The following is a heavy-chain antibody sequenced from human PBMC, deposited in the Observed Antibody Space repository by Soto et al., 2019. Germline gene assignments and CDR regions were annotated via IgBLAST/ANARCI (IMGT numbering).Heavy chain of an antibody. V-gene: IGHV1-69*13. CDR1: GGTFSSYA. CDR2: IIPIFGTA. CDR3: ASEGVRDSSTWIFDY. J-gene: IGHJ4*02. Sequence: SVKVSCKASGGTFSSYAISWVRQAPGQGLEWMGGIIPIFGTANYAQRFQGRVTITADESTSTAYMELSSLRSEDTAVYYCASEGVRDSSTWIFDYWGQGTLVTVSS. D-gene: IGHD6-13*01.